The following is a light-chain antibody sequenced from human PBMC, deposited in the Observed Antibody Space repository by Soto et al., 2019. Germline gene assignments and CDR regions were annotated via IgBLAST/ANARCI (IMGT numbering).Light chain of an antibody. J-gene: IGKJ1*01. CDR1: QSVSKY. Sequence: EIVLTQYPCTVSLSPGERATLSCRASQSVSKYLAWYQQKPGQAPRVLIYGASSRATGIPDRFSGSGSGTDFTLTISRLEPEDFAVYYCHQYGTSPWTLGQGTKVEIK. CDR3: HQYGTSPWT. V-gene: IGKV3-20*01. CDR2: GAS.